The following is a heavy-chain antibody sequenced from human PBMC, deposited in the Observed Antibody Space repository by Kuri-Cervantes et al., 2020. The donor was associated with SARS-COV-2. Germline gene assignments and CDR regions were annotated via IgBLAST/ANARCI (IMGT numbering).Heavy chain of an antibody. V-gene: IGHV5-51*01. CDR2: IYPGDSDT. Sequence: GGSLRLSCKGSGYSFTSYWIGWVRQMPGKGLEWMGIIYPGDSDTRYSPSFQGQVTISADKSISTAYLQWSSLRAEDTAVYYCARTDFWSGYYVDYWGQGTLVTVSS. CDR3: ARTDFWSGYYVDY. CDR1: GYSFTSYW. D-gene: IGHD3-3*01. J-gene: IGHJ4*02.